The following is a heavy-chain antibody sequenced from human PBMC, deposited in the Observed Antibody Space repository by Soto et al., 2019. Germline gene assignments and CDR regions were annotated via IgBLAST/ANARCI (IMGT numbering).Heavy chain of an antibody. D-gene: IGHD3-22*01. CDR1: GGSVSSGSYY. CDR2: IYYSGST. V-gene: IGHV4-61*01. CDR3: ARARNTYYYDSSGLLDY. Sequence: SSETLSVTCTVAGGSVSSGSYYWSWIRQPPGKGLEWIGYIYYSGSTNYNPSLKSRVTISVDTSKNQFSLKLSSVTAADTAVYYCARARNTYYYDSSGLLDYWGQGTLVTVLL. J-gene: IGHJ4*02.